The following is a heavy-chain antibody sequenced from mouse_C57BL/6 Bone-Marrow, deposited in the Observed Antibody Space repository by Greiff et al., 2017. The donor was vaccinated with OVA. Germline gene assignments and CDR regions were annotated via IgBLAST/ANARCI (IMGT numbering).Heavy chain of an antibody. J-gene: IGHJ3*01. CDR3: SLLCAAY. CDR2: IDPSSGGT. D-gene: IGHD2-1*01. V-gene: IGHV1-72*01. CDR1: GYTFTSYW. Sequence: VQLQQPGAELVKPGASVKLSCKASGYTFTSYWMHWVKQRPGRGLEWIGRIDPSSGGTKYNEKFKSKATLTVDKPSSTADMQRSSLTAEDSAVYDCSLLCAAYWGQGTLVTVSA.